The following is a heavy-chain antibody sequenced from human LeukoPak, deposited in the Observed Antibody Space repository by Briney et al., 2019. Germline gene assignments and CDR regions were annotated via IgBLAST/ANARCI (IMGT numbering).Heavy chain of an antibody. CDR3: ARRRVGYSYGEFDY. V-gene: IGHV5-51*01. D-gene: IGHD5-18*01. CDR2: INPGDSDT. J-gene: IGHJ4*02. Sequence: GESLKISCKGSGYSFTTYWIGWVRQMPGKGLEWMGIINPGDSDTRYSPSFQGQVTISADKSISATYLQWSSLKASDTAMYYCARRRVGYSYGEFDYWGQGTLVTVSS. CDR1: GYSFTTYW.